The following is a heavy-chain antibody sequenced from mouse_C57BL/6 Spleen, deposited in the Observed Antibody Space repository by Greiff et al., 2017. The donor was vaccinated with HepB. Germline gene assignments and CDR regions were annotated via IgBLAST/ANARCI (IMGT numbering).Heavy chain of an antibody. D-gene: IGHD1-1*01. CDR2: IDPSDSYT. Sequence: QVQLQQPGAELVMPGASVKLSCQASGYTFTSYWMHWVKQRPGQGLEWIGEIDPSDSYTNYNQKFKGKSTLTVDKSSSTAYMQLSSLTSEDSAVYYCARKGNYGRYFDYWGQGTTLTVSS. V-gene: IGHV1-69*01. CDR1: GYTFTSYW. J-gene: IGHJ2*01. CDR3: ARKGNYGRYFDY.